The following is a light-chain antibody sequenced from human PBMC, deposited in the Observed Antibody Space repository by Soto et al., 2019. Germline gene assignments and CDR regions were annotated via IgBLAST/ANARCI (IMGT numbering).Light chain of an antibody. CDR3: CSYAGSYTCVV. V-gene: IGLV2-11*01. Sequence: QSALTQPRSVSGSPGQSVTISCTGTSSDVGGYNYVSWYQQHPGKAPKLMIYDVSKRPSGVPDRFSGSKSGNTASLTISGLQAEDVADYYCCSYAGSYTCVVFGGGTKLTVL. J-gene: IGLJ2*01. CDR1: SSDVGGYNY. CDR2: DVS.